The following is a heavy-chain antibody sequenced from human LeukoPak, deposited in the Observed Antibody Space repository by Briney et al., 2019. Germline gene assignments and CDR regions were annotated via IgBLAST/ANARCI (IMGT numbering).Heavy chain of an antibody. J-gene: IGHJ4*02. D-gene: IGHD3-9*01. Sequence: GASVKVSCKVSGYTLTELSMHWVRQAPGKGLEWMGGFDPEDGETIYAQKFQGRVTMTEDTSTDTAYMELSSLRSEDTAVYYCATVTPILTGFDYWGQGTLVTVSS. V-gene: IGHV1-24*01. CDR1: GYTLTELS. CDR2: FDPEDGET. CDR3: ATVTPILTGFDY.